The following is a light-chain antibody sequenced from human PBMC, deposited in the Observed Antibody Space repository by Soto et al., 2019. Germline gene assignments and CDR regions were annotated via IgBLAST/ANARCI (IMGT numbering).Light chain of an antibody. CDR3: MQGTHWPPT. Sequence: DVVMTQSPLSLPVALGQPASISCRSSQSIVYRDGNAYLTWFQQRPGQSPRRLIYRVSNRDSGGPDRFSGSGSGTDVTLIISRVEAEDVGVYYCMQGTHWPPTFGRGTKVEIK. CDR2: RVS. J-gene: IGKJ1*01. V-gene: IGKV2-30*01. CDR1: QSIVYRDGNAY.